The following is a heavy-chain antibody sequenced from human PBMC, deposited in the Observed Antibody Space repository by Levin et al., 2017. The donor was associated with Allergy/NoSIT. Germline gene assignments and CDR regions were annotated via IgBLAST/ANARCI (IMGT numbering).Heavy chain of an antibody. CDR2: ISYDGSRK. CDR1: GFTFSSYG. J-gene: IGHJ4*02. D-gene: IGHD6-19*01. Sequence: GGSLRLSCIASGFTFSSYGIHWVRQAPGKGLEWVAIISYDGSRKYYADSVKGRFTISRDDSKNTLFLQMNSLRAEDTAVYYCATAPGVAVAANKWYFAYWGQGTLVTVSS. V-gene: IGHV3-30*03. CDR3: ATAPGVAVAANKWYFAY.